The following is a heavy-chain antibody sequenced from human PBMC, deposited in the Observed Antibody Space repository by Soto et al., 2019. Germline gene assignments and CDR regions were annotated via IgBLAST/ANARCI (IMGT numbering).Heavy chain of an antibody. Sequence: PSETLSLTCTVSGGSISRFHHHWDGIRQPPEKGLEWIGSMYYSGATYHNPSLQSRVTISVDTSKNQFSLHLSSVTAADTAVYYCARHAAYDSVWGKSDGSDYWGQGTRFNVS. CDR3: ARHAAYDSVWGKSDGSDY. V-gene: IGHV4-39*01. CDR1: GGSISRFHHH. D-gene: IGHD3-16*01. J-gene: IGHJ4*02. CDR2: MYYSGAT.